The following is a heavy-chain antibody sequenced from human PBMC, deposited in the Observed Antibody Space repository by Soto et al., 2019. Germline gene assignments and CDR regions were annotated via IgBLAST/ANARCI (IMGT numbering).Heavy chain of an antibody. CDR2: INHSGST. Sequence: PSETLSLTCAVYGGSFSGYYWSWIRQPPGKGLEWIGEINHSGSTNYNPSLKSRVTISVDTSKNQFSLKLSSVTAADTAVYYCARGDTMVRGVITDYWGQGTPVTVSS. D-gene: IGHD3-10*01. J-gene: IGHJ4*02. CDR3: ARGDTMVRGVITDY. CDR1: GGSFSGYY. V-gene: IGHV4-34*01.